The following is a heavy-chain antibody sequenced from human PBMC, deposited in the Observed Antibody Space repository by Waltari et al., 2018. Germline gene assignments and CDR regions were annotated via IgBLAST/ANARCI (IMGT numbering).Heavy chain of an antibody. CDR1: GFTFSHYE. CDR3: ATRYGSSSMVY. V-gene: IGHV3-48*03. Sequence: EVQLVESGGGVVQTGGSLRLSCAASGFTFSHYEMNWVRQAPGKGREWIASISSRLNTIYDADSVKGRFTIARESAKDALHLQMNSLRAEDTAVYYCATRYGSSSMVYWGQGTLVTVSS. CDR2: ISSRLNTI. D-gene: IGHD6-6*01. J-gene: IGHJ4*02.